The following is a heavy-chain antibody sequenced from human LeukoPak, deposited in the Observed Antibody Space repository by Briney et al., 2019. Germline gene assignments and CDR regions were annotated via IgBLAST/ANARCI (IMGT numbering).Heavy chain of an antibody. Sequence: GASVKVSCKASGYTFTGYYMHWVRQAPGQGLEWMGRINPNSGGTNYAQKFQGRVTMTRDTSISTAYMELSRLRPDDTAVYYCASAMVVASIDAFDIWGQGTMVTVSS. V-gene: IGHV1-2*06. J-gene: IGHJ3*02. CDR1: GYTFTGYY. CDR3: ASAMVVASIDAFDI. D-gene: IGHD2-15*01. CDR2: INPNSGGT.